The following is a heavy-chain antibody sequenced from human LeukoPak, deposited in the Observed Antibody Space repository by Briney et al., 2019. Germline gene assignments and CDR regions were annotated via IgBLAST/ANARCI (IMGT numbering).Heavy chain of an antibody. CDR2: INWNGGST. J-gene: IGHJ4*02. V-gene: IGHV3-20*04. CDR1: GFTFDDYG. Sequence: GGSLRLSCAASGFTFDDYGMSWVRQAPGKGLEWVSGINWNGGSTGYADSVKGRFTISRDNAKNSLYLQMNSLRAEDTAVYYCARDGSRGNLVTAPDFWGQGTLVTVSS. D-gene: IGHD2-21*02. CDR3: ARDGSRGNLVTAPDF.